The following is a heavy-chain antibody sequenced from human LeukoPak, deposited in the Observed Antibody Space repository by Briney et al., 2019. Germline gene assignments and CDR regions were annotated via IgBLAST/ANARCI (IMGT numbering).Heavy chain of an antibody. CDR2: IYYSGST. CDR3: ARHNQWDLHFDY. Sequence: KTSETLSLTCTVSGGSISSSSCYWGWIRQPSGKGLEWIGSIYYSGSTYYNPSLKSRVTISVDTSKSQFSLKLSSVTAADTAVYYCARHNQWDLHFDYWGRGTLVTVSS. CDR1: GGSISSSSCY. J-gene: IGHJ4*02. V-gene: IGHV4-39*01. D-gene: IGHD1-26*01.